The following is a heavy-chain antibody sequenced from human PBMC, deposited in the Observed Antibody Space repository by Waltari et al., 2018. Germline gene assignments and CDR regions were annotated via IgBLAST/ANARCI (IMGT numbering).Heavy chain of an antibody. CDR3: ARLSYHIVTGYGWFDP. J-gene: IGHJ5*02. CDR2: ISYSGGT. V-gene: IGHV4-39*01. CDR1: GGSISSESYY. Sequence: QLQLQESGPGLVKPSETLSLTCTVSGGSISSESYYWGWIRQPPGKGLEWIGIISYSGGTYDTPSLKSRVTISVDTSKNQFSRKLSSVTAADTAVYYCARLSYHIVTGYGWFDPWGLGTLVTVSS. D-gene: IGHD3-9*01.